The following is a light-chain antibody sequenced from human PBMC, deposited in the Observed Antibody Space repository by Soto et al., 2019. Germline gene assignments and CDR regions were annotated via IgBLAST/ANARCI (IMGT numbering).Light chain of an antibody. CDR3: QQRNIWPPLFT. Sequence: EIVLTQSPATLSLSPGERATLSCRASQSVSTYLAWYQQKPGHAPSLLIYEASNRATGIPARFSGSGSGTDFTLTISSLEPEDFAVYYCQQRNIWPPLFTFGPGTKVDVK. CDR2: EAS. V-gene: IGKV3-11*01. J-gene: IGKJ3*01. CDR1: QSVSTY.